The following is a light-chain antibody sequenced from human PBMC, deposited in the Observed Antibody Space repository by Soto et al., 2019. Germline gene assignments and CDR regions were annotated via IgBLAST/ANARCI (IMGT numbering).Light chain of an antibody. V-gene: IGKV1-5*01. CDR3: QEYNSYSLT. Sequence: DIQMTQSPSTLSASVGDRITFTCRASQSVTSRLARYQQKPGKAPKLLTYGASNLESGVPSRFSGSGSGTEFSLTISSLQPDDFATYYCQEYNSYSLTFGGGTTVEIK. CDR2: GAS. CDR1: QSVTSR. J-gene: IGKJ4*01.